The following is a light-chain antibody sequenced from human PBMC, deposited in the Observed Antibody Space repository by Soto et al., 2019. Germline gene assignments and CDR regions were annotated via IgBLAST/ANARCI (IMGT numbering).Light chain of an antibody. CDR2: DAS. CDR3: QQSGSSPRT. V-gene: IGKV3-20*01. Sequence: EIVLTQSPGTLSLSPGERATLSCRASQSVRNVCLAWYQQKPGQAPRLLIYDASNRATGIPDRFSGSGSGTDFTLTINRLEPEDFAVYYCQQSGSSPRTFGQGTKLEIK. J-gene: IGKJ2*01. CDR1: QSVRNVC.